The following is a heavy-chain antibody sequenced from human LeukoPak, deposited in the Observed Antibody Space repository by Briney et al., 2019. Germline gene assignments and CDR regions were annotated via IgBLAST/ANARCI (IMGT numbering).Heavy chain of an antibody. D-gene: IGHD4-17*01. J-gene: IGHJ4*02. CDR2: ISGSGGST. CDR3: AKGPSTVTTRGYFDY. CDR1: GLTFSSYA. Sequence: GGSLRLSCAASGLTFSSYAMSWVRQAPGKGLAWVSGISGSGGSTYYADSVKGRFTISRDKSKNTMYLHMNSLSDEDTAVYYCAKGPSTVTTRGYFDYWGQGTLVTVSS. V-gene: IGHV3-23*01.